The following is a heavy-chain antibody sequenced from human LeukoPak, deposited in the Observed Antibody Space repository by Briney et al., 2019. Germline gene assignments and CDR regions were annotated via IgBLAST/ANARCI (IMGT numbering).Heavy chain of an antibody. J-gene: IGHJ4*02. CDR2: ISWNSGSI. Sequence: PGGSLRLSCAASGFTFDDYAMHWVRQAPGKGLEWVSGISWNSGSIGYADSVKGRFTISRDNAKNSLYLQMNSLRAEDTALYYCAKSPGGSGYFDYWGQGTLVTVSS. CDR3: AKSPGGSGYFDY. CDR1: GFTFDDYA. V-gene: IGHV3-9*01. D-gene: IGHD3-10*01.